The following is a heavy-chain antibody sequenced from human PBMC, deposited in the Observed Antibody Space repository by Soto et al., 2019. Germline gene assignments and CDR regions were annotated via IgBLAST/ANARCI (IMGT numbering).Heavy chain of an antibody. CDR2: IFYSGST. V-gene: IGHV4-39*01. CDR3: ARQPTTGDTDLWFDP. D-gene: IGHD2-21*01. Sequence: PETLSLTCNVSGGSISTSRSYWAWIRQPPGKGLEWLANIFYSGSTYYNPSLASRVTVSVDTSKNEFSLKLRSVTAADTAVYYCARQPTTGDTDLWFDPWGQGTLVTVSS. CDR1: GGSISTSRSY. J-gene: IGHJ5*02.